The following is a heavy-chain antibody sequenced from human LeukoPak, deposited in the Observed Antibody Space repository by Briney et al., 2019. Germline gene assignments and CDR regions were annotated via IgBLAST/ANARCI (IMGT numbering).Heavy chain of an antibody. CDR1: GGSISSYY. CDR3: ARDSSSWYGGGGVYNWFDP. CDR2: IYTSGST. V-gene: IGHV4-4*07. Sequence: SETLSLTCTVSGGSISSYYWSWIRQPAGKGLEWIGRIYTSGSTNYNPSLKSRVTMSVDTSKNQFSLKLSSVTAADTAVYYCARDSSSWYGGGGVYNWFDPWGQGTLVTVSS. J-gene: IGHJ5*02. D-gene: IGHD6-13*01.